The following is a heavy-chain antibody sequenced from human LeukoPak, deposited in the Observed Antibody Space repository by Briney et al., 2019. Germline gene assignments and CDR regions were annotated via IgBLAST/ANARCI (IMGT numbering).Heavy chain of an antibody. CDR2: IKQDGSEK. Sequence: GGSLRLSCAASGFTFSSYWMSWVRQASGKGLEWVASIKQDGSEKYYVDSVKGQFTISRDNAKNSLYLQMNSLRAEDTAVYYCARDNGYCSGGTCYYYYMDVWGKGTTVTVSS. J-gene: IGHJ6*03. CDR3: ARDNGYCSGGTCYYYYMDV. V-gene: IGHV3-7*01. CDR1: GFTFSSYW. D-gene: IGHD2-15*01.